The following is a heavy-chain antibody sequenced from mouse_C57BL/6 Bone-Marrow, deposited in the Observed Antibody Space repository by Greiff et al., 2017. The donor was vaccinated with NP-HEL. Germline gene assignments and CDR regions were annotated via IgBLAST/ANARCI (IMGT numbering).Heavy chain of an antibody. CDR3: ARERWYYYAMDY. Sequence: QVHVKQSGAELARPGASVKLSCKASGYTFTSYGISWVKQRTGQGLEWIGEIYPRSGNTYYNEKFKGKATLTADKSSSTAYMELRSLTSEDSAVYFCARERWYYYAMDYWGQGTSVTVSS. J-gene: IGHJ4*01. V-gene: IGHV1-81*01. CDR2: IYPRSGNT. D-gene: IGHD1-1*02. CDR1: GYTFTSYG.